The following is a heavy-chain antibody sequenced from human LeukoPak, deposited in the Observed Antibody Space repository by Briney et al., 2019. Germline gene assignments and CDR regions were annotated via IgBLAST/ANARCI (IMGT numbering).Heavy chain of an antibody. CDR3: ARVSYSGYDCWFDP. Sequence: KTSETLSLTCTVSGGSISSYYWSWIRQPPGKGLEWIGYIYYSGSTNYNPSLKSRVTISVDTSKNQFSLKLSSVTAAGTAVYYCARVSYSGYDCWFDPWGQGTLVTVSS. D-gene: IGHD5-12*01. CDR1: GGSISSYY. CDR2: IYYSGST. J-gene: IGHJ5*02. V-gene: IGHV4-59*01.